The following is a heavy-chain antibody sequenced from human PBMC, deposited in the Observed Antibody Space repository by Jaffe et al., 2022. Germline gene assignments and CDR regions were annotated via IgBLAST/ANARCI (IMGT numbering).Heavy chain of an antibody. CDR2: IYTSGST. J-gene: IGHJ4*02. V-gene: IGHV4-61*02. CDR1: GGSISSGSYY. D-gene: IGHD2-21*02. CDR3: AREEGCGGDCYPFVY. Sequence: QVQLQESGPGLVKPSQTLSLTCTVSGGSISSGSYYWSWIRQPAGKGLEWIGRIYTSGSTNYNPSLKSRVTISVDTSKNQFSLKLSSVTAADTAVYYCAREEGCGGDCYPFVYWGQGTLVTVSS.